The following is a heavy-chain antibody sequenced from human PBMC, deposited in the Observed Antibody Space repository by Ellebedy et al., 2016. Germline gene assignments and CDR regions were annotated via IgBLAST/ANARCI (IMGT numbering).Heavy chain of an antibody. CDR3: ARGYSSSLNYYYYYGMDV. Sequence: GESLKISXAASGFTFSSYAMSWVRQAPGKGLEWVSAISGSGGSTYYADSVKGRFTISRDNSKNTLYLQMNSLRAEDTAVYYCARGYSSSLNYYYYYGMDVWGQGTTVTVSS. J-gene: IGHJ6*02. D-gene: IGHD6-13*01. CDR1: GFTFSSYA. V-gene: IGHV3-23*01. CDR2: ISGSGGST.